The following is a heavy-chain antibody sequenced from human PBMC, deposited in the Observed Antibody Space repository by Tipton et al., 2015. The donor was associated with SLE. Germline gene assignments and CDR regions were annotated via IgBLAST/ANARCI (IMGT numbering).Heavy chain of an antibody. CDR3: ANQNWNYYF. V-gene: IGHV4-34*01. J-gene: IGHJ4*02. D-gene: IGHD1-7*01. CDR1: GFSISSGYY. Sequence: TLSLTCDVTGFSISSGYYWSWIRQPPGKGLEWIGEVSHRGTTNYNPSLDSRVTISLDRFNNQFTLKMTSVTAADTAVYYCANQNWNYYFWGQGNLVTVSS. CDR2: VSHRGTT.